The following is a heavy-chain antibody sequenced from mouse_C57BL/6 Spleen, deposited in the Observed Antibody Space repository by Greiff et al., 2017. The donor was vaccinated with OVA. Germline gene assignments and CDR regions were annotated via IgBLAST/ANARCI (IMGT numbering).Heavy chain of an antibody. V-gene: IGHV1-5*01. CDR2: IYPGNSDT. CDR1: GYTFTSYW. CDR3: TRGLPAWFAY. D-gene: IGHD2-2*01. J-gene: IGHJ3*01. Sequence: EVQLQQSGTVLARPGASVKMSCKTSGYTFTSYWMHWVKQRPGQGLEWIGAIYPGNSDTSYNQKFKGKAKLTAVTSASTAYRELSSLTNDDSAVYYCTRGLPAWFAYWGQGTLVTVSA.